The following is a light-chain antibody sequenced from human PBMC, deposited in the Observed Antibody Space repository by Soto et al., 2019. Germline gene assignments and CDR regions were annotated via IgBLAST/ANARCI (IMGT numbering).Light chain of an antibody. J-gene: IGKJ2*01. CDR2: VAS. V-gene: IGKV1-6*01. Sequence: QMTQSPSSLSASLGARVPITGRASQSISSVLNWYQQNLGKAPNLLIYVASSLQSGVPSRFSGSGSGTDFTLTISSLQPEDFATYYCLQDYNYPYTFGQGTKVDI. CDR3: LQDYNYPYT. CDR1: QSISSV.